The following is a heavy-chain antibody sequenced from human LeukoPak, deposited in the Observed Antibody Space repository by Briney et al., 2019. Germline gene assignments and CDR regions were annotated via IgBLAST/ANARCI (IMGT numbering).Heavy chain of an antibody. Sequence: PGGSLRLSCAASGFTFTTYWMSWVRQAPGKGLEWVANIKQDGTEKYYMDSVKGRFTISRDNAKNSLDLQMSSLRADDTAVYYCARVAAAVPDQWGQGTLVTVSS. CDR1: GFTFTTYW. D-gene: IGHD6-13*01. CDR2: IKQDGTEK. J-gene: IGHJ5*02. V-gene: IGHV3-7*04. CDR3: ARVAAAVPDQ.